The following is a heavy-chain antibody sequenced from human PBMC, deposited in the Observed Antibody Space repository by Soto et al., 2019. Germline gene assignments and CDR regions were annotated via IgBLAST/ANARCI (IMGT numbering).Heavy chain of an antibody. CDR1: GYTFTSYG. D-gene: IGHD2-15*01. CDR3: ARTPGFRAED. J-gene: IGHJ4*02. CDR2: ISAYNGNT. V-gene: IGHV1-18*01. Sequence: QVQLVQSGAEVKKPGASVKVSCKASGYTFTSYGISWVRQAPGQGLEWMGWISAYNGNTNYAQKLQGRVTKTTDTPTRKPNMEQRTQSSGGRAVYYFARTPGFRAEDGGQGTLVPVAS.